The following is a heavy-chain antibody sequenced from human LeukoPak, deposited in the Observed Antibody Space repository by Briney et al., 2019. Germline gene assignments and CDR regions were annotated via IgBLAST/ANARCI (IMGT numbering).Heavy chain of an antibody. CDR3: ARGVTGIYYYYYMDV. J-gene: IGHJ6*03. CDR2: INPNSGGT. D-gene: IGHD3-10*01. CDR1: RYTFTGYY. Sequence: ASVKVSCKASRYTFTGYYIHWVRQAPGQGLEWMGWINPNSGGTNYAQKFQGRVTMTRDTSISTAYMELSRLNSDDTAVYYCARGVTGIYYYYYMDVWGTGTTVTVSS. V-gene: IGHV1-2*02.